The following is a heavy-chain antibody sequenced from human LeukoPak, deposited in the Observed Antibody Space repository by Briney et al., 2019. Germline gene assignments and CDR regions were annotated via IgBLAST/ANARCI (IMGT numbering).Heavy chain of an antibody. D-gene: IGHD3-3*02. V-gene: IGHV3-30*04. CDR3: ARKGFSRGYYYYYYMDV. CDR2: ISYDGSNK. Sequence: GGSLRLSCAASGFTFSSYAMHWVRQAPGKGLEWVAVISYDGSNKYYADSVKGRFTISRDNSKNTLYLQMNSLRAEDTAVYYCARKGFSRGYYYYYYMDVWGKGTTVTVSS. J-gene: IGHJ6*03. CDR1: GFTFSSYA.